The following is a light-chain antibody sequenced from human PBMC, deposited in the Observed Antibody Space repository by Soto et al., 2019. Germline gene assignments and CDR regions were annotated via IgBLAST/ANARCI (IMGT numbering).Light chain of an antibody. Sequence: EIVMTQSPATLSVSPGDRVTLSCRASQSVTTNLAWYQQKPGQAPRLLIYGASTRAPRIPARFSGSGSVTEFTLTISSLQPEDFAVYYCQQYNNLPPITFGQGTRLEIK. V-gene: IGKV3-15*01. J-gene: IGKJ5*01. CDR3: QQYNNLPPIT. CDR1: QSVTTN. CDR2: GAS.